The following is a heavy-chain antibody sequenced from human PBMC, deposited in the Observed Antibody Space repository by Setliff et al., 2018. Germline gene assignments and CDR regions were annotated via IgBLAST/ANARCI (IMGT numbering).Heavy chain of an antibody. D-gene: IGHD3-10*01. CDR2: IYTSGST. J-gene: IGHJ5*02. CDR3: ARSGDYGSGRLSP. Sequence: SETLSLTCTVSGGSISSGIYYWSWIRQPAGKGLEWIGHIYTSGSTNYNPSLKSRVTISVDKSKNQFSLKLSSVTAADTAVYYCARSGDYGSGRLSPWGQGTLVTVSS. CDR1: GGSISSGIYY. V-gene: IGHV4-61*09.